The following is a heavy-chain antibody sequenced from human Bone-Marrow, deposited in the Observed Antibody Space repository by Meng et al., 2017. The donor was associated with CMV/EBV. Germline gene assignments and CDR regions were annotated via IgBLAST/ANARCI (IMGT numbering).Heavy chain of an antibody. CDR3: ARDRRFTYYYDSSGYAD. D-gene: IGHD3-22*01. CDR2: IKQDGSEK. J-gene: IGHJ4*02. V-gene: IGHV3-7*01. CDR1: GFTFSSYW. Sequence: GGSLRLSCAASGFTFSSYWMSWVRQAPGKGLEWVANIKQDGSEKYYVDSVKGRFTISRDNAKNSLYLQMNSLRAEDTAVYYCARDRRFTYYYDSSGYADWGQGHRVNGAS.